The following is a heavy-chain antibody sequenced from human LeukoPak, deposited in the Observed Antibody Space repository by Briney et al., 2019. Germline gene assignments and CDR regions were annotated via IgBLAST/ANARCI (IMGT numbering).Heavy chain of an antibody. D-gene: IGHD3-3*01. V-gene: IGHV4-34*01. CDR2: IDHRGTA. CDR1: GASYNAYY. J-gene: IGHJ4*02. Sequence: KPSETLSLTCAAYGASYNAYYWSWIRQPPGKGLEWIGDIDHRGTATYNPSLKSRLTISADASKNQFSLKLNSVTDADTAVYYCAVGITIFGVAASFDSWGQGNLVIVSS. CDR3: AVGITIFGVAASFDS.